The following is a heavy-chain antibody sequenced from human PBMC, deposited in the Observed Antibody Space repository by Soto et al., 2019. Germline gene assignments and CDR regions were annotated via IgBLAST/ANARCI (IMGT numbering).Heavy chain of an antibody. CDR1: GGSISTYY. CDR2: IYYSGST. V-gene: IGHV4-59*08. CDR3: ARKYCSGGSCYENWFDP. J-gene: IGHJ5*02. D-gene: IGHD2-15*01. Sequence: QVQLQESGPGLVKPSETLSLTCTVSGGSISTYYWSWIRQPPEKGLEWIGYIYYSGSTNYNPSLKSRVTISVDTSKNQFSLKLSSVTAADTAVYYCARKYCSGGSCYENWFDPWGQGTLVTVSS.